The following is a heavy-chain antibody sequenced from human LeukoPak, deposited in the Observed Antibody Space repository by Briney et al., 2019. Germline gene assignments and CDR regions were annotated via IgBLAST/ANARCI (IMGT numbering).Heavy chain of an antibody. J-gene: IGHJ4*02. CDR2: IYTSEST. V-gene: IGHV4-61*02. CDR1: GGSISSSNYY. CDR3: ARGLWFGDENPPYFDY. D-gene: IGHD3-10*01. Sequence: PSETLSLTCSVSGGSISSSNYYWSWIRQPAGKGLEWSGRIYTSESTNYNPSLKSRVTISVDTSRNQFSLKLSSVTAADTAVYYCARGLWFGDENPPYFDYWGQGILVTVSS.